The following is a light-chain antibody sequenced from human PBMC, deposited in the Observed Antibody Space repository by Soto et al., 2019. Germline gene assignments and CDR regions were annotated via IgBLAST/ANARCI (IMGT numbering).Light chain of an antibody. V-gene: IGLV1-51*02. CDR1: SSNSGNNY. CDR3: ETWDSSLSAGV. J-gene: IGLJ3*02. Sequence: QSVLTQPPSVSAAPGQKVTISCSGSSSNSGNNYVSWYQQIPGTAPKLLIYENNKRPSGIPDRFSGSKSCTSATLGITGLQTGDEADDYCETWDSSLSAGVFGGGTKLTVL. CDR2: ENN.